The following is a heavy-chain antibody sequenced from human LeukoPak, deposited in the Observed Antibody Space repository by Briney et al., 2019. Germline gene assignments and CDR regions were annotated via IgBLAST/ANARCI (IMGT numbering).Heavy chain of an antibody. V-gene: IGHV1-45*02. Sequence: SVKVSCKASGYTFTYRYLHWVRQAPGQALEWMGWITPFNGDTNYAQKFQDRVTITRDRSMSTAYMELSSLRSEDTAMYYCASTARGYSYGYSGYYYYGMDVWGQGTTVTVSS. D-gene: IGHD5-18*01. CDR2: ITPFNGDT. CDR1: GYTFTYRY. CDR3: ASTARGYSYGYSGYYYYGMDV. J-gene: IGHJ6*02.